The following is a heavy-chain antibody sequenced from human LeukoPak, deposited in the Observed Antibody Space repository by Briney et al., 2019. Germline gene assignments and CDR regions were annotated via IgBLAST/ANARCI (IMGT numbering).Heavy chain of an antibody. J-gene: IGHJ4*02. V-gene: IGHV1-18*01. CDR1: GYTFTSYG. CDR2: ISAYNGNT. D-gene: IGHD1-26*01. CDR3: ARDLGKWELLSPGFDY. Sequence: GASVKVSCKASGYTFTSYGISWVRQAPGQGLEWMGWISAYNGNTNYAQKLQGRVTMTTDTSTSTAYTELRSLRSDDTAVYYCARDLGKWELLSPGFDYWGQGTLVTVSS.